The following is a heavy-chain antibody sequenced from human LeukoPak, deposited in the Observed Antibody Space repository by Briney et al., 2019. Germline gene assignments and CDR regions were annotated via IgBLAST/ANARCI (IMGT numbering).Heavy chain of an antibody. CDR2: ISYDGNNE. Sequence: ERSLRLSCAASGFIFSSYGMHWVRQAPGKGLEWVAVISYDGNNEYYADSVKGRFTISRDNSKNTRYLQMNSLRVADTAVYYCAKDVESNYDYYNALDVWGQGTTVTVSS. CDR1: GFIFSSYG. J-gene: IGHJ6*02. D-gene: IGHD5-24*01. V-gene: IGHV3-30*18. CDR3: AKDVESNYDYYNALDV.